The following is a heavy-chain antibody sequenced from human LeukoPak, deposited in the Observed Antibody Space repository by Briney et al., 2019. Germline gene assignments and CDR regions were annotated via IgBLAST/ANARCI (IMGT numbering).Heavy chain of an antibody. CDR2: IYHSGST. J-gene: IGHJ4*02. D-gene: IGHD3-10*01. V-gene: IGHV4-4*02. Sequence: TLSLTCAVSGGSISSSNWWSWVRQPPGKGLEWIGEIYHSGSTNYNPSLKSRVTISVDKSKNQFSLKLSSVTAADTAVYYCARAAYGSGSYYNFDYWGQGTLVTVSS. CDR3: ARAAYGSGSYYNFDY. CDR1: GGSISSSNW.